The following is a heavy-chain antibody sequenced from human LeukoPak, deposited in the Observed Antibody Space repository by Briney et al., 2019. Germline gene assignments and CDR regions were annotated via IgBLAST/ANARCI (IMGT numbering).Heavy chain of an antibody. J-gene: IGHJ4*02. CDR2: MYYSGST. CDR3: ARQYYYNRAIYSKLDF. Sequence: PSETLSLTCTVSGGSITNSYYWGWIRPPPGKGLEWIGSMYYSGSTYYNPSLKSRVTISVDTSKNQFSLKLSSVTAADTAVYYCARQYYYNRAIYSKLDFWGQGTLVTVSS. V-gene: IGHV4-39*01. CDR1: GGSITNSYY. D-gene: IGHD3-22*01.